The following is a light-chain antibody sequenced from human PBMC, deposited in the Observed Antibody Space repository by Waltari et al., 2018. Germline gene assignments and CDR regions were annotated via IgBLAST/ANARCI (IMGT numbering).Light chain of an antibody. CDR1: QDIRNG. V-gene: IGKV1-17*01. J-gene: IGKJ4*02. Sequence: DIQMTQSPSSLSASVGDRLTITCRASQDIRNGLGWYQQKPGEAPKRLIYGASSLQSGVPSRFSGSASGTEFTLTIRSLQPEDFATYFCLQHNSYPPTFGGGTKVEIQ. CDR2: GAS. CDR3: LQHNSYPPT.